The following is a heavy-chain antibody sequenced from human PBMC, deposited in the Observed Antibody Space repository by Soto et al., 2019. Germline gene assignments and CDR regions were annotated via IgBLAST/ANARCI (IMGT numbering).Heavy chain of an antibody. D-gene: IGHD3-16*01. CDR2: IYHNGNT. CDR1: GDSISRGGYS. CDR3: ARERYGGGEFDY. Sequence: QLQLQESGSGLVTPSQTLSLTCAVSGDSISRGGYSWNWIRQPPGKGPEWIAYIYHNGNTYFNPSLKSRVTISLDRSENQFSLKLSSVTAADTAVYYCARERYGGGEFDYWGRGILVTVSS. J-gene: IGHJ4*02. V-gene: IGHV4-30-2*01.